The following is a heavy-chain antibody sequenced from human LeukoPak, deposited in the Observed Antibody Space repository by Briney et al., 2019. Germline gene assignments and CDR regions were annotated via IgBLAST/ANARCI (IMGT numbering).Heavy chain of an antibody. CDR3: ITGYCRSTSCTN. D-gene: IGHD2-2*03. V-gene: IGHV3-15*01. Sequence: GGTLRLSCAASGFTFSSYAMSWVRQAPGKGPEWVGRIKSKNDGGTTDYAASVKGRFTISRDDSKNTLYLQMNSLITEDTAVYYCITGYCRSTSCTNWGQGTLVTVSS. CDR1: GFTFSSYA. J-gene: IGHJ4*02. CDR2: IKSKNDGGTT.